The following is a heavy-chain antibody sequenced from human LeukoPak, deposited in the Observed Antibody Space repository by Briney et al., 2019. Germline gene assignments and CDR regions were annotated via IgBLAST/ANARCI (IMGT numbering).Heavy chain of an antibody. J-gene: IGHJ4*02. CDR3: ARGYSSSWYLDY. D-gene: IGHD6-13*01. V-gene: IGHV3-30*03. Sequence: GGSLRLSCAASGFTFSSYGMHWVRQAPGKGLEWVAVISYDGSNKYYADSVKGRFTISRDNSKNTLYLQMNSLRAEDTAVYYCARGYSSSWYLDYWGQGTLVTVSS. CDR1: GFTFSSYG. CDR2: ISYDGSNK.